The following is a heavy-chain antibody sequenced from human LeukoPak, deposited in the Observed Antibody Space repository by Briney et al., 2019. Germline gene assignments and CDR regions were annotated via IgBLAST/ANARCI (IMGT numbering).Heavy chain of an antibody. V-gene: IGHV3-23*01. J-gene: IGHJ4*02. CDR2: ISGSGGST. CDR1: GFTFSSYA. D-gene: IGHD3-22*01. Sequence: GETLSLSCAASGFTFSSYAMSWFRRAPRKGLEGGFAISGSGGSTYYADSLKGRFTISIDNSKNTLYLQRNSVTAADTAVYYCASQTTYYYDSSGYNTPDYWGQGTLVTVSS. CDR3: ASQTTYYYDSSGYNTPDY.